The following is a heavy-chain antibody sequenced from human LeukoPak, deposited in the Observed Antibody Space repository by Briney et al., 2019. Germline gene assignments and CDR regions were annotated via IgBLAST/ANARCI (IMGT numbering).Heavy chain of an antibody. J-gene: IGHJ4*02. CDR1: GFTLSSYA. CDR2: ISDSGNT. V-gene: IGHV3-23*01. Sequence: GGSLRLSCAASGFTLSSYAMSWVRQAPGKGLEWVSAISDSGNTYHADSVKGRFTISRDNSKNTLYLQMNSLRAEDTAVYYCAKGQAWHDYWGQGTLVTVSS. CDR3: AKGQAWHDY.